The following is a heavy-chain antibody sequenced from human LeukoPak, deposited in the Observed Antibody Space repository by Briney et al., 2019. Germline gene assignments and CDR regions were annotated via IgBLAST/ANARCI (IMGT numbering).Heavy chain of an antibody. CDR1: GYRFITYW. V-gene: IGHV5-51*01. D-gene: IGHD4-23*01. CDR2: IYSGDSDT. CDR3: ARPGLEGGNSPFYFDY. J-gene: IGHJ4*02. Sequence: GASLQISSKGSGYRFITYWIDWVRQMPGQRREWMGIIYSGDSDTRYSTSFQGQVTISADKSISTAYLQWSTLKASDSAMYYCARPGLEGGNSPFYFDYWGQGTLVTV.